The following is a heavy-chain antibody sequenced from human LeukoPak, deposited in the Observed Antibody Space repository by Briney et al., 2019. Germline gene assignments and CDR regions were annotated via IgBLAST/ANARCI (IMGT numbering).Heavy chain of an antibody. D-gene: IGHD6-6*01. CDR3: AKVLSPSSSGSSFFDY. CDR1: GFTFSSYA. J-gene: IGHJ4*02. Sequence: GGSLRLSCAASGFTFSSYAMSWVRQAPGKGLEWVSAISGSGGRTYYADSVKGRFTISRDNSKNTLYLQMNSLRAEDTAVYYCAKVLSPSSSGSSFFDYWGQGTLVTVSS. CDR2: ISGSGGRT. V-gene: IGHV3-23*01.